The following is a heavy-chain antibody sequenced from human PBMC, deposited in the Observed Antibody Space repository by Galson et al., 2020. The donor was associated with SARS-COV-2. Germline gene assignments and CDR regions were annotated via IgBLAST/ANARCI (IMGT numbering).Heavy chain of an antibody. CDR1: GGSISSVNDQ. CDR3: ARWTPDGTGYHYFDY. Sequence: SETLSLICTVSGGSISSVNDQWWDWIRQPPGKGLEWIGTINYSGATVYNPSLKSRVTMSVDTSQNQYYLRLSFMTAADTAVYFCARWTPDGTGYHYFDYWGQGTLVTVSS. V-gene: IGHV4-39*01. CDR2: INYSGAT. J-gene: IGHJ4*02. D-gene: IGHD3-22*01.